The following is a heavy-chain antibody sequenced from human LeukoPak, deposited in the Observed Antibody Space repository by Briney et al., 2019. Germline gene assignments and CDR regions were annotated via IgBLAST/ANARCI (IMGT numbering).Heavy chain of an antibody. J-gene: IGHJ4*02. V-gene: IGHV4-39*02. CDR3: ARDPRDGYKGPNDY. CDR1: GGSISSSSYY. CDR2: IYYSGST. D-gene: IGHD5-24*01. Sequence: TSETLSLTCTVSGGSISSSSYYWGWIRQPPGKGLEWIGSIYYSGSTYYNPSLRSRVTISVDTSKNQFSLKLSSVTAADTAVYYCARDPRDGYKGPNDYWGPGTLVTVSS.